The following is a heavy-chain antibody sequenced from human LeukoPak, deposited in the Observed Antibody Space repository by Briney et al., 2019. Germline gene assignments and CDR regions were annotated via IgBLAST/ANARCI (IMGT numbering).Heavy chain of an antibody. J-gene: IGHJ4*02. CDR3: ATREGNQGPFDY. V-gene: IGHV3-9*01. CDR2: ISWNSGSI. Sequence: GGSLRLSCAASGFTFDDYAMHWARQAPGKGLEWVSGISWNSGSIGYADSVKGRFTISRDNAKNSLYLQMNSLRAEDTALYYCATREGNQGPFDYWGQGTLVTVSS. CDR1: GFTFDDYA. D-gene: IGHD4-23*01.